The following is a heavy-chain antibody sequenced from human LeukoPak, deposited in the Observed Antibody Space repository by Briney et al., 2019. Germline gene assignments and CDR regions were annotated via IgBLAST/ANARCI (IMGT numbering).Heavy chain of an antibody. Sequence: SETLSLTCSVSGGSISHYYWSWIRQPPGKRLEWIGYMHYASNTNYNPSLENRVTISVDTSNNQFSLRLSSVTAADTAVYYFARRPNKSYFDYWGQGTLVTVSS. V-gene: IGHV4-59*01. CDR2: MHYASNT. J-gene: IGHJ4*02. CDR3: ARRPNKSYFDY. CDR1: GGSISHYY.